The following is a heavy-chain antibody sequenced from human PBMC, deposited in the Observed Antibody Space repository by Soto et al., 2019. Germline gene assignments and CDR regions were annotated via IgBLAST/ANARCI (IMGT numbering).Heavy chain of an antibody. CDR2: FSYSGSL. CDR1: GGSSRAYH. Sequence: GELQQWGTGLLKPSENLSLNCSVYGGSSRAYHWRWIRQSPGEGLEWIGEFSYSGSLKYNPSLKGRVAVSLDTSTNHVSLTMTSVTAADTAGYFCAGGPRYGSFALWVRGTMVTVS. CDR3: AGGPRYGSFAL. D-gene: IGHD1-20*01. V-gene: IGHV4-34*01. J-gene: IGHJ2*01.